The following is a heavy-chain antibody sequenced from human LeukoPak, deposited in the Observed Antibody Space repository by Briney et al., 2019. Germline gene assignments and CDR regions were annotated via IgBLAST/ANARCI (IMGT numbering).Heavy chain of an antibody. J-gene: IGHJ4*02. V-gene: IGHV3-53*01. D-gene: IGHD3-22*01. CDR3: ARALLYYCDSSGYLDF. CDR2: IYSGGST. CDR1: GFTVSSNY. Sequence: PGGSLRLSCAASGFTVSSNYMSWVRQAPGKGLEWVSIIYSGGSTYYADSVRGRFTISRDNSKNTLYLQMNSLRAEDTAVYYCARALLYYCDSSGYLDFWGQGTLVTVSS.